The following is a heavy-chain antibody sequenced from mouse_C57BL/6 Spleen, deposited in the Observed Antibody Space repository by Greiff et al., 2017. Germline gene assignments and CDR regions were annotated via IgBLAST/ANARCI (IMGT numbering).Heavy chain of an antibody. CDR1: GFTFSSYA. D-gene: IGHD2-1*01. CDR2: ISDGGSYT. J-gene: IGHJ2*01. Sequence: DVKLVESGGGLVKPGGSLKLSCAASGFTFSSYAMSWVRQTPEKRLEWVATISDGGSYTYYPDNVKGRFTISRDHAKNNLYLQMSHLKSEDTAMYYCASLIYYGNPRFDFDYWGQGTTLTVSS. CDR3: ASLIYYGNPRFDFDY. V-gene: IGHV5-4*03.